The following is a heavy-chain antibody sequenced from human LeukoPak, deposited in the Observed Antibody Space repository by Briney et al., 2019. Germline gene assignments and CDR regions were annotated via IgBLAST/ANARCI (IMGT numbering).Heavy chain of an antibody. CDR2: IYTSGST. CDR3: ARAGGSVGWYGTIDN. CDR1: GGSISSGSYY. Sequence: PSETLSLTCTVSGGSISSGSYYWSWIRQPAGKGLEWIGHIYTSGSTSYNPSLQSRVTISVDTSKNQFSLKVTSVTAADTAVYHCARAGGSVGWYGTIDNWGLGTLVTVSS. D-gene: IGHD6-19*01. V-gene: IGHV4-61*09. J-gene: IGHJ4*02.